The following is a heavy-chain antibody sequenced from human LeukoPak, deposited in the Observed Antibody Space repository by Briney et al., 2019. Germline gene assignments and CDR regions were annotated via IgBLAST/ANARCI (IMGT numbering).Heavy chain of an antibody. CDR3: ARAFLFYGDYGRLHFDH. Sequence: SETLSLTCAVYGGSFSGYYWSWIRQPPGKGLEWIGEINHSGSTNYNPSLKSRVTISVDTSKNQFSLKLSSVTAADTAVYYCARAFLFYGDYGRLHFDHWGQGTLVTVSS. CDR2: INHSGST. CDR1: GGSFSGYY. V-gene: IGHV4-34*01. J-gene: IGHJ4*02. D-gene: IGHD4-17*01.